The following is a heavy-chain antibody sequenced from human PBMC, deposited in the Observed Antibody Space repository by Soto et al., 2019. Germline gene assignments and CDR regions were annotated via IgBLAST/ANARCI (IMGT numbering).Heavy chain of an antibody. CDR3: AAPPRY. CDR2: MHESGST. J-gene: IGHJ1*01. Sequence: PSETLSLTCTVSGASISSYYWNWIRQPPGKGLEWIGYMHESGSTSYNPSLKSRVTISVDTSRNQLSLKLISVTAADTAVYYCAAPPRYGGQGIRVPSPQ. D-gene: IGHD5-12*01. CDR1: GASISSYY. V-gene: IGHV4-59*01.